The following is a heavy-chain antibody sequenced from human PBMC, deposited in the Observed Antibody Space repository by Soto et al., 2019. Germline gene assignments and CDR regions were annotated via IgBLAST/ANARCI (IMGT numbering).Heavy chain of an antibody. Sequence: EVQLLESGGGVVQHGGSLRLSCAASGFTFSNCAMKWVRQAPGKGLEWVSDISRAGSNIYYADSVKGRFTISRDNSKNTLYLQMNSLRAEDTAVYYCAKAIEGAWEPNDYWGQGTLVTVSS. V-gene: IGHV3-23*01. D-gene: IGHD1-26*01. CDR1: GFTFSNCA. CDR2: ISRAGSNI. CDR3: AKAIEGAWEPNDY. J-gene: IGHJ4*02.